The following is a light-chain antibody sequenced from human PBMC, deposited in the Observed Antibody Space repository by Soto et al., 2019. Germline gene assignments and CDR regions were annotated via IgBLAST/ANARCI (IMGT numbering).Light chain of an antibody. Sequence: QSVLTQPPSVSAAPGQKVTISCSGSSSNIGNNYVSWYQQLPGTAPKVLIYDTNKRPSGIPDRFSGSKSGTSATLGITGLQTGDEADYYCATWDNSLSAVVFGGGTKVTVL. CDR3: ATWDNSLSAVV. J-gene: IGLJ2*01. CDR2: DTN. V-gene: IGLV1-51*01. CDR1: SSNIGNNY.